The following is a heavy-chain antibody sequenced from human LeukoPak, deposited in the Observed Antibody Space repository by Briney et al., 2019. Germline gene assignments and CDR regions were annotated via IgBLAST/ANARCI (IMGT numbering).Heavy chain of an antibody. Sequence: SETLSLTCTVSGGSISSYYWSWIRQPPGKGLEWIGYIYYSGSTNYNPSLKSRVTISVDTSKNQFSLKLSSVTAADTAVYYCAGGYSYGLPSEAFDIWGQGTMVTVSS. V-gene: IGHV4-59*01. CDR3: AGGYSYGLPSEAFDI. J-gene: IGHJ3*02. CDR1: GGSISSYY. CDR2: IYYSGST. D-gene: IGHD5-18*01.